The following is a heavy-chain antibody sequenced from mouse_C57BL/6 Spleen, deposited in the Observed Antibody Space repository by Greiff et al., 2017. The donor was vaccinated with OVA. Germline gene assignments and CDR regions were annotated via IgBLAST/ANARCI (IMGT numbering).Heavy chain of an antibody. Sequence: QVHVKQSGPGLVQPSQSLSITCTVSGFSLTSYGVHWVRQSPGKGLEWLGVIWSGGSTDYNAAFISRLSISKDNSKSQVFFKMNSLQADDTAIYYCARGSSPYYAMDYWGQGTSVTVSS. CDR1: GFSLTSYG. CDR2: IWSGGST. CDR3: ARGSSPYYAMDY. V-gene: IGHV2-2*01. D-gene: IGHD1-1*01. J-gene: IGHJ4*01.